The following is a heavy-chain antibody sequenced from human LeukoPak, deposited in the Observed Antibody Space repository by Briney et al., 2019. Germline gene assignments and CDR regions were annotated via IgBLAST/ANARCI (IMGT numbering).Heavy chain of an antibody. CDR2: IIPIFGTA. D-gene: IGHD2-15*01. Sequence: ASAKVSCKASGGTFNSFAINWVRQAPGQGLQWMGGIIPIFGTAKYAQKFQGRVTISADKSTSTAYVELSSLRSEDTAVYYCARGRGCSGNSCYFFRYYHYGLDVWGQGTTVTVSS. J-gene: IGHJ6*02. V-gene: IGHV1-69*06. CDR3: ARGRGCSGNSCYFFRYYHYGLDV. CDR1: GGTFNSFA.